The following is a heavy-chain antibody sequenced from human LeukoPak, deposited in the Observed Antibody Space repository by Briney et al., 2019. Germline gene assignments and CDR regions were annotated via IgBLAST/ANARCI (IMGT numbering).Heavy chain of an antibody. CDR2: IIPIFGTA. Sequence: SVKVSCKASGGTFSSYAISWVRQAPGQGLEWMGGIIPIFGTANYAQNFQGRVTITADESTGTAYMELSSLRSEDTAVYYCATGMTTVTTSDAFDIWGQGTMVTVSS. J-gene: IGHJ3*02. CDR1: GGTFSSYA. CDR3: ATGMTTVTTSDAFDI. V-gene: IGHV1-69*01. D-gene: IGHD4-17*01.